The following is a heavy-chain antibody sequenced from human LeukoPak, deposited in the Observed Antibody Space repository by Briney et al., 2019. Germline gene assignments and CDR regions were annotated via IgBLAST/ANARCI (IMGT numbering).Heavy chain of an antibody. CDR2: IHLNSGDT. J-gene: IGHJ4*02. CDR1: GYTFTGYY. CDR3: AREPPGSSGCDY. V-gene: IGHV1-2*02. D-gene: IGHD3-22*01. Sequence: ASVKVSCKASGYTFTGYYMHWVRQAPGQGLEWMGWIHLNSGDTNSAQKFQGRVTSTRDTSITTAYMDLTRLTSDDTAVYYCAREPPGSSGCDYWGQGTLVTVSS.